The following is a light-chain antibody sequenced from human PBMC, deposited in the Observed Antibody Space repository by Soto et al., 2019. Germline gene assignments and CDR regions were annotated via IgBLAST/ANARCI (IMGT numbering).Light chain of an antibody. V-gene: IGKV1-5*03. CDR3: QQYNSYSRT. J-gene: IGKJ1*01. CDR2: KAS. CDR1: QSISNW. Sequence: DIQMTQSPSTLSAPVGDRVTITCRASQSISNWLAWYQQKPGKAPKLLIYKASSLSSGVPSRFSGSGSGTEFTLTISSLQPDDFATYYCQQYNSYSRTFGQGTKVEIK.